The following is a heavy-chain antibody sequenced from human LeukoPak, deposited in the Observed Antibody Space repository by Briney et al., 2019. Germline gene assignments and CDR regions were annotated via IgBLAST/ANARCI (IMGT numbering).Heavy chain of an antibody. J-gene: IGHJ3*02. Sequence: SETLPLTCSVSGGSISGYYWNWVRQPPGKGVEWGGNIFYSGGTYYSPSLKRRVTISLETCRKQCSLKLNSVTAADTAVYYCAKSNGYGLVDIWGQGTMVTVSS. CDR1: GGSISGYY. D-gene: IGHD3-10*01. CDR3: AKSNGYGLVDI. V-gene: IGHV4-59*12. CDR2: IFYSGGT.